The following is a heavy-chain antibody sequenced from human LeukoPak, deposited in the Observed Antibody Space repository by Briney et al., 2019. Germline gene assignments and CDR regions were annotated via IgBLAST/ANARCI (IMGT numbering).Heavy chain of an antibody. CDR3: AKVGSTFYLHL. CDR2: TTATTDGRT. V-gene: IGHV3-23*01. Sequence: GGSLRLSCAASGFTFSTYVMIWVRQAPGKGLEWVATTTATTDGRTFYADSVKGRFTISRDDSKDPVYLQMDSLRDEDTAVYYCAKVGSTFYLHLWGQGTLVTVSS. D-gene: IGHD1-26*01. J-gene: IGHJ5*02. CDR1: GFTFSTYV.